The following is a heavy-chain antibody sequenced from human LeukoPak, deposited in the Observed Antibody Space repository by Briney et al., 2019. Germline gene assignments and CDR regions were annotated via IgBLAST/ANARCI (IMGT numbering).Heavy chain of an antibody. Sequence: SETLSLTCTVSGGSISSYYWSWIRQPPGKGLEWIGYIYYSGSTNYNPSLKSRVTISVDTSKNQFSLKLSSVTAADTAVYYCGRENRNPSSLFHPRGQGTLVTVSS. V-gene: IGHV4-59*01. CDR3: GRENRNPSSLFHP. J-gene: IGHJ5*02. CDR1: GGSISSYY. CDR2: IYYSGST. D-gene: IGHD1-14*01.